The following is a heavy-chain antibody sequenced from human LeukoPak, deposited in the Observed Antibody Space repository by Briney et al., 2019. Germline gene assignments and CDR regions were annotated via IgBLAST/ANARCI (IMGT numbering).Heavy chain of an antibody. J-gene: IGHJ4*02. Sequence: GGSLRLSCAASGFSFKDYYFSWIRQAPGKGLEWVSFINVNGGAMYYADFVKGRFTISRDNAKSSLYLEMNSLRVEDTAVYYCARGPRILAAGSYYFDYWGQGTLVTVSS. CDR3: ARGPRILAAGSYYFDY. CDR2: INVNGGAM. CDR1: GFSFKDYY. D-gene: IGHD6-13*01. V-gene: IGHV3-11*01.